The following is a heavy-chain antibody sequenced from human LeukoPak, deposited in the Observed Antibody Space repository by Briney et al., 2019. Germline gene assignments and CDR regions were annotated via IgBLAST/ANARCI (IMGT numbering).Heavy chain of an antibody. CDR1: GFTFSSYA. V-gene: IGHV3-64D*09. Sequence: PGGSLRLSCSASGFTFSSYAMHWVRQAPGKGLEYVSAISSNGGSTYYADSVKGRFTISRDNSKNTLYLQMGSLRAEDTAVYYCVKGQRYYDSSGYYSIEYLQHWGQGTLVTVSS. J-gene: IGHJ1*01. CDR3: VKGQRYYDSSGYYSIEYLQH. D-gene: IGHD3-22*01. CDR2: ISSNGGST.